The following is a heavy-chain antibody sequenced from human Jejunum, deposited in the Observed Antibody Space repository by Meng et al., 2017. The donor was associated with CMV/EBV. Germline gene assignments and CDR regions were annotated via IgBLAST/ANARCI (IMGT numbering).Heavy chain of an antibody. CDR1: GFTVSSNY. Sequence: GFTVSSNYMSWVRQASGKGLEWVSIFYSGGNTYYGDSVKGRFTISRDNSKNTLYLQMNSLRTEDTAVYYCARHVVVAGYYYGMDVWGQGTTVTVSS. CDR3: ARHVVVAGYYYGMDV. D-gene: IGHD2-15*01. J-gene: IGHJ6*02. V-gene: IGHV3-66*02. CDR2: FYSGGNT.